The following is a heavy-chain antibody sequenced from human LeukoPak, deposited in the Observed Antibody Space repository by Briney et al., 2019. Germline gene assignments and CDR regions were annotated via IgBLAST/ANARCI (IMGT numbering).Heavy chain of an antibody. CDR2: ISYSGTT. J-gene: IGHJ4*02. D-gene: IGHD4-17*01. CDR1: GGSIRSSGYY. CDR3: ARRTVTSREGFEY. V-gene: IGHV4-39*01. Sequence: SETLSLTCTVSGGSIRSSGYYWGWIRQTPGEGLEWIGSISYSGTTFYNPSLKSRLSISADTSKNQFSLRLSSVTGPDTAVYYCARRTVTSREGFEYWGQGTLVTVSS.